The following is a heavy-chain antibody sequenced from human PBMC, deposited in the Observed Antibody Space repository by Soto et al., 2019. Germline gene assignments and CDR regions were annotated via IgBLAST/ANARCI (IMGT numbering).Heavy chain of an antibody. D-gene: IGHD2-2*02. CDR2: IYYSGST. J-gene: IGHJ6*03. V-gene: IGHV4-59*01. CDR3: ARAADCSSTSCYTWGYYYYYYMDV. Sequence: SETLSLTCTVSGGSISSYYWSWIRQPPGKGLEWIGYIYYSGSTNYSPSLKSRVTISVDTSKNQFSLKLSSVSAADTAVYYCARAADCSSTSCYTWGYYYYYYMDVWGKGTTVTVSS. CDR1: GGSISSYY.